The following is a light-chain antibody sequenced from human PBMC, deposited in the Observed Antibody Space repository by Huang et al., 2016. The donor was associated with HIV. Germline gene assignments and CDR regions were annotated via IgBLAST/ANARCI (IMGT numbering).Light chain of an antibody. CDR1: QSVLYTSNNKNY. J-gene: IGKJ1*01. CDR3: HQYYNTPPT. Sequence: DIVMTQSPDSLAVSLGERATLNCKSNQSVLYTSNNKNYLAWSQQKPGQPPKLRIYWASTRESGVPDRFSGSGSGTDFTLTISSLQAEDVAIYFCHQYYNTPPTFGQGTKVEIK. V-gene: IGKV4-1*01. CDR2: WAS.